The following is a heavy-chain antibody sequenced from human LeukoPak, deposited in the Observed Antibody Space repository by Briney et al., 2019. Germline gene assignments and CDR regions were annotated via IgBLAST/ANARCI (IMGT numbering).Heavy chain of an antibody. CDR3: AKVADQYYYSYFYYMDV. J-gene: IGHJ6*03. CDR2: IRYDGSNK. CDR1: GFTFSSYG. D-gene: IGHD2/OR15-2a*01. V-gene: IGHV3-30*02. Sequence: PGGSLRLSCAASGFTFSSYGMHWVRQAPGKVLEWVAFIRYDGSNKYYADSVKGRFTISRDNSKNTLYLQMNSLRAEDTAVYYCAKVADQYYYSYFYYMDVWGKGTTVTVSS.